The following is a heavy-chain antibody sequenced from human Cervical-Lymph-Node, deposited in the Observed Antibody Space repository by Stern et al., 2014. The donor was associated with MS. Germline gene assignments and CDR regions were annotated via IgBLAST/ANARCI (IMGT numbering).Heavy chain of an antibody. Sequence: DQLVESGAEVKKPGASVTVSCKASGYTFTTYGITWVRQAPGKGLEWMGWISGYNGNTNSAQKLQGRVTMTTHTSTNTAYMDLRSLRSDDTAVYYCARALRGGSYSVDYWGQGTLVTVSS. CDR3: ARALRGGSYSVDY. CDR1: GYTFTTYG. J-gene: IGHJ4*02. CDR2: ISGYNGNT. D-gene: IGHD3-10*01. V-gene: IGHV1-18*01.